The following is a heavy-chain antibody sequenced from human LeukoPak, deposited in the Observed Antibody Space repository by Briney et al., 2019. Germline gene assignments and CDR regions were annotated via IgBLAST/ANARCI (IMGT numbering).Heavy chain of an antibody. D-gene: IGHD3-10*01. CDR1: GYTFTSYG. CDR3: ARDRGATDAFDI. J-gene: IGHJ3*02. V-gene: IGHV1-18*01. Sequence: ASVKVSCKASGYTFTSYGISWVRQAPGQGREWMGWISAYNGNTNYAQKLQGRVTMTTDTSTSTAYMELRRLRSDDTAVYYCARDRGATDAFDIWGQGTMVNVSS. CDR2: ISAYNGNT.